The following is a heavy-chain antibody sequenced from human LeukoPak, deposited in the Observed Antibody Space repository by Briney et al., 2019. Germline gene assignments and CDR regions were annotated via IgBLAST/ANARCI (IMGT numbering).Heavy chain of an antibody. CDR2: ISAYNGNT. J-gene: IGHJ4*02. D-gene: IGHD2-15*01. Sequence: ASVKVSCKASGYTCTSYGISWVRQAPGQGLEWMGWISAYNGNTNYAQKLQDRVTMTTATSTSTAYMELRSLRSDDTALYYCARVAGLKWWDLPDHWGQGTLVTVSS. CDR3: ARVAGLKWWDLPDH. CDR1: GYTCTSYG. V-gene: IGHV1-18*01.